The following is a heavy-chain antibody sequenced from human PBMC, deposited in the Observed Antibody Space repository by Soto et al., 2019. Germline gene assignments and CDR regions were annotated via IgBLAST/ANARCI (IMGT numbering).Heavy chain of an antibody. CDR2: IYWDDDK. D-gene: IGHD2-15*01. J-gene: IGHJ4*02. CDR1: GFSLSTSGVA. CDR3: AHRSSGGPFDY. Sequence: QITLKESGPPLVKPTQTLTLTCTFSGFSLSTSGVAVGWFRQPPGKALEWLALIYWDDDKRYSPSLKSRLTITKYTSKNPVVLTMTNMDPVDTATYDCAHRSSGGPFDYWGQGTLVTVSS. V-gene: IGHV2-5*02.